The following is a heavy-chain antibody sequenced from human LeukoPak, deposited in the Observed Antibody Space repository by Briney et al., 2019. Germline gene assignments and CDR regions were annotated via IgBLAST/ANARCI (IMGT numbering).Heavy chain of an antibody. CDR1: GYTFTSYG. J-gene: IGHJ6*02. CDR2: ISAYNGNT. V-gene: IGHV1-18*01. CDR3: ARDWGYCSDGSCRSSYGMDV. D-gene: IGHD2-15*01. Sequence: ASVKVSCKASGYTFTSYGIRWVRQAPGQGLEWMGWISAYNGNTNYAQKLQGRVTMTTDTSTNTAYMELRSLKSDDTAVYYCARDWGYCSDGSCRSSYGMDVWGQGTTVTVSS.